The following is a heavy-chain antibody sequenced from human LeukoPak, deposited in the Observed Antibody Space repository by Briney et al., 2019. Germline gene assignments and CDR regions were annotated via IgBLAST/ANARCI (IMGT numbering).Heavy chain of an antibody. D-gene: IGHD3-22*01. V-gene: IGHV7-4-1*02. CDR3: VRDLDDSSGYCSLFSPLNP. Sequence: ASVKVSCTASGYTFTSYAMNWVRQAPGQGLEWMGWINTNTGNPTYAQGFTGRFVFSLDTSVSTAYLQISSLKAEDTAVYYCVRDLDDSSGYCSLFSPLNPWGQGTLVTVSS. CDR2: INTNTGNP. CDR1: GYTFTSYA. J-gene: IGHJ5*02.